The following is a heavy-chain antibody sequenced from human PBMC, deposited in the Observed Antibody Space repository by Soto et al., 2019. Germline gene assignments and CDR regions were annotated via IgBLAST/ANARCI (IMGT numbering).Heavy chain of an antibody. CDR1: GFSFGNSP. Sequence: PGGSLRLSCVASGFSFGNSPMSWVRQAPGKGLEWVSSISSRSDIYYADSVKGRFTISRDNAKNSVSLQMNSLRAEDTAVYYCAREYTAWPLAYGLDVWGQGTTVTVSS. CDR3: AREYTAWPLAYGLDV. CDR2: ISSRSDI. V-gene: IGHV3-21*03. D-gene: IGHD2-2*02. J-gene: IGHJ6*02.